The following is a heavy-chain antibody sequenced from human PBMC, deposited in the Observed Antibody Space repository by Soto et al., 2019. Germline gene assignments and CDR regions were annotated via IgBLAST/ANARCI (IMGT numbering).Heavy chain of an antibody. Sequence: QVQLVQSGAEVKKPGASVKVSCKASGYTFTSYGISWVRQAPGQGLEWMGWISAYNGNTNYAQKLKGRVTMTTETSTSTAYMELRSLRSDDTAVYYCARGGGLYCSSTSCYPNYYFDYWGQGTLVTVSS. D-gene: IGHD2-2*01. CDR1: GYTFTSYG. V-gene: IGHV1-18*01. CDR2: ISAYNGNT. J-gene: IGHJ4*02. CDR3: ARGGGLYCSSTSCYPNYYFDY.